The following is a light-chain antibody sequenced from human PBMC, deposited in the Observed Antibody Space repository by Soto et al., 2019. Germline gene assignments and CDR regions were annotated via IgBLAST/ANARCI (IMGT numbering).Light chain of an antibody. CDR2: EGN. CDR1: SSDVGSYNL. Sequence: QSVLTQPASVSGSPGQSITISCTGTSSDVGSYNLVSWYQQHPGKAPKLINYEGNKRPSGVSNRFSGSKSGNTASLTISGLQAEDEADYYCCSYAGSSTWVFGGGTKLTVL. V-gene: IGLV2-23*01. CDR3: CSYAGSSTWV. J-gene: IGLJ3*02.